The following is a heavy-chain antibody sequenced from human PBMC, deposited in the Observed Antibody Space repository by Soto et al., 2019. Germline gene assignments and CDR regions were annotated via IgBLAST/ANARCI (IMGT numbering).Heavy chain of an antibody. Sequence: QVQLVQSGAEVKKPGSSVKVSCKASGGTFSIYAISWVRQDPGQGLKWMGGIIPIFGTANYVQKFQGRVTITADESTSTAYMELGSLRSEDTAVYYCASQNNLNRSGDAFDIWGQGTMVTVSS. D-gene: IGHD1-20*01. V-gene: IGHV1-69*01. J-gene: IGHJ3*02. CDR2: IIPIFGTA. CDR3: ASQNNLNRSGDAFDI. CDR1: GGTFSIYA.